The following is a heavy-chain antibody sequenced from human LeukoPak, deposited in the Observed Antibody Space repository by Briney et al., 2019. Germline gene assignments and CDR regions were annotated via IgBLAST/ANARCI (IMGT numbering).Heavy chain of an antibody. D-gene: IGHD3-22*01. V-gene: IGHV1-46*01. CDR1: GYTFTSCF. CDR3: ARDRTHYYESSGYYSRWEY. J-gene: IGHJ4*02. CDR2: INPRGGNT. Sequence: ASVKVSCKASGYTFTSCFMYWVRQAPGQGLEWMGLINPRGGNTRYAQKFQGRVTMTRDTSTSTVYMELSSLRSEDTAMYYCARDRTHYYESSGYYSRWEYWGQGTLVTVSS.